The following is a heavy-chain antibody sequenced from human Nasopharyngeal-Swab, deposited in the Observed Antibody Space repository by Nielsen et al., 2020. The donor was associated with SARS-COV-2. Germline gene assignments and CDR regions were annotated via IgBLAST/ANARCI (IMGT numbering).Heavy chain of an antibody. J-gene: IGHJ6*02. CDR2: IGTAGDT. D-gene: IGHD4-23*01. V-gene: IGHV3-13*01. CDR1: GFTFSSYD. Sequence: ESLKISCAASGFTFSSYDMHWVRQATGKGLEWVSAIGTAGDTYYPGSVKGRFTISRENAKNSLYLQMNSLRAGDTAVYYCARAHYGGTYYYYGMDVWGQGTTVTVSS. CDR3: ARAHYGGTYYYYGMDV.